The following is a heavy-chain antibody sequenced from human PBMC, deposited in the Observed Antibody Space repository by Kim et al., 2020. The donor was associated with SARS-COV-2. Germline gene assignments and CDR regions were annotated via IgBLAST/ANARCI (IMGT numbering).Heavy chain of an antibody. V-gene: IGHV4-59*08. CDR2: IYYSGST. CDR1: GGSISSDY. Sequence: SETLSLTCTVSGGSISSDYWSWIRQPPGKGLEWMGYIYYSGSTNYNPSLKSRVTITVDTSKNQFSLKLSSVTAADTAVYYCARGFYYCGQGTLVTVPS. D-gene: IGHD3-10*01. J-gene: IGHJ4*02. CDR3: ARGFYY.